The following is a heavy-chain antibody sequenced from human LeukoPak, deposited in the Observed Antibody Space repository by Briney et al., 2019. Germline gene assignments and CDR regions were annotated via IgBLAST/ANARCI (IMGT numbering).Heavy chain of an antibody. CDR1: GGSFSGCY. CDR3: VRAVPFFWFFDY. Sequence: PSETLSLTCAVYGGSFSGCYWSWIRQPPGKGLEWIGEINHSGSTNYNPSLKSRVTISVDTSKNQFSLKLSSVTAADTAVYYCVRAVPFFWFFDYWGQGTLVTVSS. D-gene: IGHD3-3*01. CDR2: INHSGST. V-gene: IGHV4-34*01. J-gene: IGHJ4*02.